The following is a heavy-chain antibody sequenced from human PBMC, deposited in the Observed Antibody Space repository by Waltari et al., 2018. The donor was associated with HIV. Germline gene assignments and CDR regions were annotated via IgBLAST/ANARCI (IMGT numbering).Heavy chain of an antibody. CDR1: GGNFTSFS. CDR3: ATPRDGDTYYYFDL. J-gene: IGHJ2*01. D-gene: IGHD3-10*01. V-gene: IGHV1-69*12. CDR2: IIPIFHSA. Sequence: VQLVLSGAEVKKPGSPVKVPYKASGGNFTSFSIYQVRQARGQGLGWMGGIIPIFHSATYAQKFQGRVTITADASTSTTYMDLSSLGFEDTAIYYCATPRDGDTYYYFDLWGRGTLVTVSS.